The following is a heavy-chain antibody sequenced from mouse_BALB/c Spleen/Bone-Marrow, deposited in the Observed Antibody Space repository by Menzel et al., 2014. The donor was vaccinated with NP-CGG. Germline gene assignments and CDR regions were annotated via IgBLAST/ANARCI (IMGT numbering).Heavy chain of an antibody. CDR2: IYPSDSYS. CDR1: GYTFTNYW. J-gene: IGHJ4*01. V-gene: IGHV1S126*01. Sequence: QVQLKESGAELVRPGASVKVSCKASGYTFTNYWINWVRRRPGQGLEWIGNIYPSDSYSNYNQKFKDKATLTVDKSSSTAYKQLSSPTSEDSAVYYCTRRDRYDYYGVDYWGQGTSVTVSS. D-gene: IGHD2-14*01. CDR3: TRRDRYDYYGVDY.